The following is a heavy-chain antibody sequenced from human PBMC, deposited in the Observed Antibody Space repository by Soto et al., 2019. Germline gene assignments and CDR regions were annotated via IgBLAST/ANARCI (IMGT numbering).Heavy chain of an antibody. J-gene: IGHJ4*02. CDR2: ISSSSGYI. Sequence: GGSLRLSCAASGFTFSSYNMNWVRQAPGKGLEWVSSISSSSGYIYYADSVKGRFTISRDNAKNSLYLQMNSLRAEDTAVYYCARQHNEPPLNDIEVVVGDFDYWGQGTLVTVSS. V-gene: IGHV3-21*01. CDR3: ARQHNEPPLNDIEVVVGDFDY. CDR1: GFTFSSYN. D-gene: IGHD2-15*01.